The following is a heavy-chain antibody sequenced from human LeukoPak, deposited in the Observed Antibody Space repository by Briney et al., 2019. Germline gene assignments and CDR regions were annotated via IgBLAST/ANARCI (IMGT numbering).Heavy chain of an antibody. Sequence: ASVKVSCKASGYTFTSYYMHWVRQAPGQGLEWMGIINPSGGSTSYAQKFQGRVTMTRDMSTSTVYMELSRLRSDDTAVYYCARDLEVRGVINDYWGQGTLVTVSS. CDR1: GYTFTSYY. CDR3: ARDLEVRGVINDY. CDR2: INPSGGST. V-gene: IGHV1-46*01. D-gene: IGHD3-10*01. J-gene: IGHJ4*02.